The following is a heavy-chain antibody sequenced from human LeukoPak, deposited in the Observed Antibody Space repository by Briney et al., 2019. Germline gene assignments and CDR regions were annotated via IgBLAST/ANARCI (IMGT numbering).Heavy chain of an antibody. CDR3: ARESSGWYLN. D-gene: IGHD6-19*01. V-gene: IGHV4-59*01. CDR1: GGSISSYY. Sequence: SETLSLTCTVSGGSISSYYWSWIRQPPGKGLEWIGYIYYSGSTNYNPTLKSRVTISVDTSKNQFSLRLSSVTAADTAVYYCARESSGWYLNWGQGTLVTVSS. J-gene: IGHJ4*02. CDR2: IYYSGST.